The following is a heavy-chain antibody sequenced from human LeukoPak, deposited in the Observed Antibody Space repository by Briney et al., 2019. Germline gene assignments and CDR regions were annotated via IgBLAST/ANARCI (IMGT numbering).Heavy chain of an antibody. CDR1: GFTFSDYY. V-gene: IGHV3-11*01. D-gene: IGHD3-10*01. CDR3: ARDLSSDYNDRNYYYGMDV. CDR2: ISSSGSTI. J-gene: IGHJ6*02. Sequence: GGSLRLSCAASGFTFSDYYMSWIRQAPGKGLEWVSYISSSGSTIYYADSVKGRFTISRDNAKNSLYLQMNSLRAEDTAVYYCARDLSSDYNDRNYYYGMDVWGQGTTVTVSS.